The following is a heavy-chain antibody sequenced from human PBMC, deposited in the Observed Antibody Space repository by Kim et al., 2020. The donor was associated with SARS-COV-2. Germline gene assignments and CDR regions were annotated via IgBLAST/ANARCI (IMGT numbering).Heavy chain of an antibody. CDR2: INPSGGST. J-gene: IGHJ3*02. Sequence: ASVKVSCKASGYTFTSYYMHWVRQAPGQGLEWMGIINPSGGSTSYAQKFQGRVTMTRDTSTSTVYMELSSLRSEDTAVYYCARGRDYYDSSGYAFDIWGQGTMVTVSS. CDR3: ARGRDYYDSSGYAFDI. D-gene: IGHD3-22*01. CDR1: GYTFTSYY. V-gene: IGHV1-46*01.